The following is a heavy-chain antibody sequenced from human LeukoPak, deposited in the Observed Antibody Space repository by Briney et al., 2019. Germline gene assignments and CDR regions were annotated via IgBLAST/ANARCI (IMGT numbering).Heavy chain of an antibody. Sequence: GGSLRLSCGASGFIFNNYAMNWVRQAPGKGLEWVSSISSSSGYISYAESVKGRFATSRDNAKNSLYLQMNSLRAEDTAVYYCARVDALDKSDAFDIWGQGTMVTVSS. CDR3: ARVDALDKSDAFDI. V-gene: IGHV3-21*01. D-gene: IGHD2-2*01. CDR1: GFIFNNYA. J-gene: IGHJ3*02. CDR2: ISSSSGYI.